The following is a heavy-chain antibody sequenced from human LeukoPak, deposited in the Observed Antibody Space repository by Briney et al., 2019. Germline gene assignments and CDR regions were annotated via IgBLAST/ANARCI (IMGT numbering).Heavy chain of an antibody. V-gene: IGHV3-21*04. Sequence: PGGSLRLSCAASGFTFSSYSMNWVRQAPGKGLEWVSSISSSSSYIYYADSVKGRFTISRDNAKNSLYLQMNSLRAEDTAVYYCAKGESFAFATWGQGTMVTVSS. CDR1: GFTFSSYS. D-gene: IGHD2-21*01. CDR2: ISSSSSYI. J-gene: IGHJ3*02. CDR3: AKGESFAFAT.